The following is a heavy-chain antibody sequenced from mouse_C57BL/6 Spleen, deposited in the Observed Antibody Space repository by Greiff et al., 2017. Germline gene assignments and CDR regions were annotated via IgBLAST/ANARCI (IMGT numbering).Heavy chain of an antibody. CDR1: GYTFTSYW. CDR3: ARLGTTVVADWYFDV. D-gene: IGHD1-1*01. Sequence: QVQLQQPGAELVKPGASVKLSCKASGYTFTSYWMHWVKQRPGQGLEWIGMIHPNSGSTNYNEKFKSKATLTVDKSSSTAYMQLSSLTSEDSAVYYGARLGTTVVADWYFDVWGTGTTVTVSS. V-gene: IGHV1-64*01. J-gene: IGHJ1*03. CDR2: IHPNSGST.